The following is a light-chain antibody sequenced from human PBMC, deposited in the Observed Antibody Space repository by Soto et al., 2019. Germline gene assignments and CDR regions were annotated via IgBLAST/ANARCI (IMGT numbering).Light chain of an antibody. CDR3: GTWDSSLTTWV. J-gene: IGLJ3*02. V-gene: IGLV1-51*01. CDR1: SIDIGKNH. CDR2: DNN. Sequence: QCVLTQPPSVSAAPGQKVTISCSGSSIDIGKNHVSWYQQLPGTAPKLLIYDNNKRPSGIPDRFSGSKSGTSATLDITGLQTGDEADFYCGTWDSSLTTWVFAGGTKLTAL.